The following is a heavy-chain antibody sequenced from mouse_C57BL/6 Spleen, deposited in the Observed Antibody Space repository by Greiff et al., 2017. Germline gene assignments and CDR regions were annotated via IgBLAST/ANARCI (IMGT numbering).Heavy chain of an antibody. D-gene: IGHD4-1*01. CDR3: ARGLTGTGGDYFDY. V-gene: IGHV5-4*01. CDR1: GFTFSSYA. Sequence: EVQVVESGGGLVKPGGSLKLSCAASGFTFSSYAMSWVRQTPEKRLEWVATISDGGSYTYYPDNVKGRFTISRDNAKNNLYLQMSHLKSEDTAMYYCARGLTGTGGDYFDYWGQGTTLTVSS. CDR2: ISDGGSYT. J-gene: IGHJ2*01.